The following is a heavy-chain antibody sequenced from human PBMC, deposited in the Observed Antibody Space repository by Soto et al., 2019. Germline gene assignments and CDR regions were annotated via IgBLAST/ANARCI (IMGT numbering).Heavy chain of an antibody. V-gene: IGHV4-34*01. CDR3: ARTGVGITGTTAEYFQH. D-gene: IGHD1-7*01. CDR2: INHSGST. CDR1: GGSFSGYY. Sequence: SETLSLTCAVYGGSFSGYYWSWIRQPPGKGLEWIGEINHSGSTNYNPSLKSRVTISVDTSKNQFSLKLSSVTAADTAVYYCARTGVGITGTTAEYFQHWGQGTLVNVSS. J-gene: IGHJ1*01.